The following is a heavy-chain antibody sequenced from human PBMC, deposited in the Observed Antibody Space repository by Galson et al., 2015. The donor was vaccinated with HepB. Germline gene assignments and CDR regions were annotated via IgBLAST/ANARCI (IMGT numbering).Heavy chain of an antibody. Sequence: ALRLCCAAGRVTVGYYTKNWGGQAGGKGVEWVGAISRTSDYIHYADSVKGRFTISRDNAKNSLFLRVNSLRAEDTAVYYCARTKVNSEIDAFDIWGQGTMVTVSS. CDR3: ARTKVNSEIDAFDI. V-gene: IGHV3-21*03. CDR1: RVTVGYYT. CDR2: ISRTSDYI. D-gene: IGHD1-1*01. J-gene: IGHJ3*02.